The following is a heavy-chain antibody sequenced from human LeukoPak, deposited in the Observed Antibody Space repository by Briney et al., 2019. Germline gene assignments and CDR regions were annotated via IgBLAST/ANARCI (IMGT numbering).Heavy chain of an antibody. CDR2: IYYSWTP. CDR1: GGSISSYY. D-gene: IGHD6-6*01. V-gene: IGHV4-59*04. J-gene: IGHJ4*01. CDR3: ARHPVHHTFDY. Sequence: AETLSLTCTVSGGSISSYYWSWMRQPPGKGLEWIRYIYYSWTPYYNPSLKSRVTISVDTSKHQFSLYLSSVTAADTAVYYFARHPVHHTFDYWGQGTLVTVSS.